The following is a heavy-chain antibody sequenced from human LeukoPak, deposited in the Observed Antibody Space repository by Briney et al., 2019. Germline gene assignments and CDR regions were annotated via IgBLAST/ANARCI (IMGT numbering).Heavy chain of an antibody. J-gene: IGHJ4*02. Sequence: ETLSLPCAVYGGSFSGYYWGWVRQPPGKGLEWIGYIYYGGSTHYNRCLKSRVTISVETSKNEFSLKLSSVTAADTAVYYGARAGYGFPLDYWGQGTLVTVSS. CDR1: GGSFSGYY. CDR3: ARAGYGFPLDY. V-gene: IGHV4-59*01. CDR2: IYYGGST. D-gene: IGHD5-18*01.